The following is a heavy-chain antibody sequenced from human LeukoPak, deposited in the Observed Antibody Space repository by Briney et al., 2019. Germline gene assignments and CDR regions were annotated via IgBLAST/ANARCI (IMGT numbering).Heavy chain of an antibody. CDR3: ARGTSIVGATIGHDAFDI. CDR2: ISAYNGNT. V-gene: IGHV1-18*01. Sequence: ASVKVSCKASGYTFTNYGVNWVRQAPGQGLEWMGWISAYNGNTNYAQKLQGRVTMTTDTSTSTAYMELRSLRSDYTAVYYCARGTSIVGATIGHDAFDIWGQGTMVTVSS. CDR1: GYTFTNYG. D-gene: IGHD1-26*01. J-gene: IGHJ3*02.